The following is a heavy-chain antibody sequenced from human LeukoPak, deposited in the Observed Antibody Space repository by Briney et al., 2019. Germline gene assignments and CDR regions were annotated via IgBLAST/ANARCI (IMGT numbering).Heavy chain of an antibody. J-gene: IGHJ3*02. V-gene: IGHV3-23*01. CDR2: FSGSRGST. Sequence: GGSLRLSCAASGFTFDSYAMNWVRQAPGKGLEWVSGFSGSRGSTYYADSVKGRFTISRDNSKNTLYLQMNSLRAEDTAIYYCAKDLSKSYGDYGTSGAFDIWGQGILVTVSS. D-gene: IGHD4-17*01. CDR3: AKDLSKSYGDYGTSGAFDI. CDR1: GFTFDSYA.